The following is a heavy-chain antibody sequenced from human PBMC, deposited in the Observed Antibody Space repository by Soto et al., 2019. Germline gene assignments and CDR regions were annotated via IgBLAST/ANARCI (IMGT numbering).Heavy chain of an antibody. D-gene: IGHD6-19*01. CDR1: GFTFSSYA. J-gene: IGHJ6*02. CDR2: ISGSGSNK. CDR3: ASPPLYSSGWYGMDV. Sequence: PGGSLRLSCAASGFTFSSYAMSWVRQAPGKGLEWVSAISGSGSNKYYADSVKGRFTISRDNSKNTLYLQMNSLRAEDTAVYYCASPPLYSSGWYGMDVWGQGTTVTVSS. V-gene: IGHV3-23*01.